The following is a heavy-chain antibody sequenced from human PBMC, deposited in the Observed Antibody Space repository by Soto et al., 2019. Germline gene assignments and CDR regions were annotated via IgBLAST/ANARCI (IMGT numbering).Heavy chain of an antibody. J-gene: IGHJ4*02. V-gene: IGHV3-7*01. D-gene: IGHD6-13*01. CDR2: IKQDGREK. Sequence: EVQLVESGGGLVQPGGSLRLSCAASGFTFSSYWMSWVRQAPGKGLEWVANIKQDGREKYYVDSVKGRFTISSDNAKNSLDLQMNSLRAEDTAVYYCARDADGIAAAGRDYWCEGTLVTVSS. CDR1: GFTFSSYW. CDR3: ARDADGIAAAGRDY.